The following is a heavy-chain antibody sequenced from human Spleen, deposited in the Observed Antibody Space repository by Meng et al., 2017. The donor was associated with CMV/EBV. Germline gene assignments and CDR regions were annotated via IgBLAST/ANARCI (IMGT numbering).Heavy chain of an antibody. CDR3: ARDEQQLVSHWFDP. J-gene: IGHJ5*02. CDR1: GYTFTSYA. V-gene: IGHV1-3*01. Sequence: KASGYTFTSYAMNWVRQAPGQRLEWMGWINAGNGNTKYSQKFQGRVTITRDTSASTAYMELSSLRSEDTAVYYCARDEQQLVSHWFDPWGQGTLVTVSS. CDR2: INAGNGNT. D-gene: IGHD6-13*01.